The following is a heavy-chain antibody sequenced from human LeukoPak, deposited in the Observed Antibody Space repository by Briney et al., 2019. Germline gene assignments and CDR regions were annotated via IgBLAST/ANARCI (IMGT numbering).Heavy chain of an antibody. D-gene: IGHD2-2*01. V-gene: IGHV2-5*02. J-gene: IGHJ3*02. CDR2: IYWDDDK. Sequence: SGPTLVNPTQTLTLTCTFSGLSLSTSGVGVGWIRQPPGKALEWLALIYWDDDKRYSPSLKSRLTITKDTSKNQVVLTMTNMDPVDTATYYCAHRRRYCSSTSCNDAFDIWGQGTMVTVSS. CDR1: GLSLSTSGVG. CDR3: AHRRRYCSSTSCNDAFDI.